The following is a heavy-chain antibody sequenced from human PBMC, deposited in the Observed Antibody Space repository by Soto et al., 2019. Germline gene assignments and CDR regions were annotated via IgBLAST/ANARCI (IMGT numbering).Heavy chain of an antibody. CDR2: IKRSGTT. CDR3: ASAQLPARFDF. J-gene: IGHJ4*02. CDR1: DESIREYC. Sequence: ASETMSLTWAVYDESIREYCWTWIRQPPGTGLEWIGEIKRSGTTTYTPALKSRVAISVDTSKKQFSLNLISVTAADTAVYYCASAQLPARFDFCGQAIFLTVSS. V-gene: IGHV4-34*01.